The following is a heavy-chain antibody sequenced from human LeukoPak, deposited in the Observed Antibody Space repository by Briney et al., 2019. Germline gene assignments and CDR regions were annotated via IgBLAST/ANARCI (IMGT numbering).Heavy chain of an antibody. V-gene: IGHV3-23*01. D-gene: IGHD6-13*01. J-gene: IGHJ5*02. Sequence: PGGSLRLSCAASGFTFSSYAMSWVRQAPGKGLEWVSAISGSGGSTYYADSVKGRFTISRDNSKSTLYLQMNSLRAEDTAVYYCAASGVGSSWYFLLAWGQGTLVTVSS. CDR2: ISGSGGST. CDR1: GFTFSSYA. CDR3: AASGVGSSWYFLLA.